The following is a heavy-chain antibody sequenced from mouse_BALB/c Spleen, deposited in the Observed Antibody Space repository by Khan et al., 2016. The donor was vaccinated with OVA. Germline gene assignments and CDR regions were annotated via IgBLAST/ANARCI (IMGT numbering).Heavy chain of an antibody. CDR3: ARGGRFAY. CDR2: ISTYYGDA. Sequence: QVQLQQPGAELVRPGVSVKISYKGSGYTFTDYAMHWVKQSHAKSLEWIGVISTYYGDADYNQKLKGKATMTVDKSSSTAYMELARLTSEDSAIYYCARGGRFAYWGQGTLFTVSA. D-gene: IGHD3-3*01. CDR1: GYTFTDYA. J-gene: IGHJ3*01. V-gene: IGHV1S137*01.